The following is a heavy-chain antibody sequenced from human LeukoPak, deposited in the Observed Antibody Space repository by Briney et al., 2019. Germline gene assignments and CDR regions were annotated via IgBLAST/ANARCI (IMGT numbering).Heavy chain of an antibody. V-gene: IGHV3-21*01. D-gene: IGHD3-3*01. CDR3: AREYPDPTYYDFWSGYYHSWFDP. J-gene: IGHJ5*02. CDR2: ISSSSSYI. CDR1: GFTFSSYS. Sequence: GGSLRLSCAASGFTFSSYSMNWVRQAPGKGLEWVSSISSSSSYIYYADSVKGRFTISRDNAKNSLYLQMNSLRAEDTAVYYCAREYPDPTYYDFWSGYYHSWFDPWGQGTLSPSPQ.